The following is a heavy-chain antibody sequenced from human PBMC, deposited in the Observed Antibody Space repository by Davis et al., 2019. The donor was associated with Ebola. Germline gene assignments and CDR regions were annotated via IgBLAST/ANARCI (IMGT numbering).Heavy chain of an antibody. CDR3: ARRRDGYPYYFDY. D-gene: IGHD5-24*01. V-gene: IGHV4-4*01. Sequence: GSLRLSCTVSDGSISSNNWWSWVRQSPGKGLEWIGEIYQSGSTSYSPSLKSRVTISVDKSKNQFSLKLNSVTAADTAVYFCARRRDGYPYYFDYWGQGTLVTVSS. CDR2: IYQSGST. J-gene: IGHJ4*02. CDR1: DGSISSNNW.